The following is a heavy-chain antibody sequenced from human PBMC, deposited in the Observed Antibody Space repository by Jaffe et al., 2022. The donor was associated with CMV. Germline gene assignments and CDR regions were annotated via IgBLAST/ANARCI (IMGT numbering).Heavy chain of an antibody. D-gene: IGHD6-6*01. CDR1: GFTFSNAW. Sequence: EVQLVESGGGLVKPGGSLRLSCAASGFTFSNAWMSWVRQAPGKGLEWVGRIKSKTDGGTTDYAAPVKGRFTISRDDSKNTLYLQMNSLKTEDTAVYYCTVRLSIAAPSPWDYMDVWGKGTTVTVSS. CDR2: IKSKTDGGTT. J-gene: IGHJ6*03. V-gene: IGHV3-15*01. CDR3: TVRLSIAAPSPWDYMDV.